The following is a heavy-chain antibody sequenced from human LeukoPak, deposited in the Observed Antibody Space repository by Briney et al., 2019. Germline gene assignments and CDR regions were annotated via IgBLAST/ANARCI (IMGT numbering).Heavy chain of an antibody. J-gene: IGHJ4*02. Sequence: PSETLSLTCAVYGGSFSGYYWSWIRQPPGKGLEWIGEINHSGSTNYNPSLKSRVTISVDTSKNQFSLKLSSVTAADTAVYYCARVAAEALRFFDYWGQGTLVTVSS. V-gene: IGHV4-34*01. D-gene: IGHD6-25*01. CDR3: ARVAAEALRFFDY. CDR1: GGSFSGYY. CDR2: INHSGST.